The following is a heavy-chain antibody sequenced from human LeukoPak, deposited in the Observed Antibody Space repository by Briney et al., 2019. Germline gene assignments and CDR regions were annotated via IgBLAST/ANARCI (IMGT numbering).Heavy chain of an antibody. CDR3: ASGLHCSSTSCYTLDY. CDR2: ISAYNGNT. CDR1: GYTFTSYG. D-gene: IGHD2-2*02. V-gene: IGHV1-18*01. J-gene: IGHJ4*02. Sequence: GASVKVSCKASGYTFTSYGISWVRQAPGQGLEWMGWISAYNGNTNYAQKLQGRVTMTTDTSTSTAYMELRSLRSDDTAVYYCASGLHCSSTSCYTLDYWGQGTLVTVSS.